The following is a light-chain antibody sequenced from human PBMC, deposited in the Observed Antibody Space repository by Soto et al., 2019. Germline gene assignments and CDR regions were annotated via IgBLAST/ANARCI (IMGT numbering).Light chain of an antibody. CDR2: GAS. V-gene: IGKV3-20*01. CDR3: QQYGSSPPYT. J-gene: IGKJ2*01. Sequence: EIVLTQSPGTLSLSPGERATLSCRASQSVSSSYLAWYQQKPGQAPRLLIYGASSRATGIPDRFSGRGSGTDFTLTISRLEPEDFAVYYWQQYGSSPPYTFGQGTKLEIK. CDR1: QSVSSSY.